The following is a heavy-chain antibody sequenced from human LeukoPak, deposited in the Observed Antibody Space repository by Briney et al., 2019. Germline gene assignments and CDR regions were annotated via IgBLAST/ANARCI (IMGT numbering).Heavy chain of an antibody. J-gene: IGHJ3*02. CDR3: ARAAYCGGDCSFHAFDI. CDR2: IHDSGST. V-gene: IGHV4-61*08. Sequence: PSQTLSLTCTVSGGSISSRGYYWSWIRQYPGKGLEWVGYIHDSGSTNYNPSLKSRVTISVDTSKNQFSLKLSSVTAADTAVYYCARAAYCGGDCSFHAFDIWGQGTMVTVSS. D-gene: IGHD2-21*02. CDR1: GGSISSRGYY.